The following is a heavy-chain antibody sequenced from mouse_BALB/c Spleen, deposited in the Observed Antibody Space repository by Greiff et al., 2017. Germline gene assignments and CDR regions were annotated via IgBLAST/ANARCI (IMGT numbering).Heavy chain of an antibody. Sequence: VQLQQSGPGLVQPSQSLSITCTVSGFSLTSYGVHWVRQSPGKGLEWLGVIWSGGSTDYNAAFISRLSISKDNSKSQVFFKMNSLQADDTAIYYCARKGDGGYDGYYAMDYWGQGTSVTVSS. CDR2: IWSGGST. J-gene: IGHJ4*01. CDR3: ARKGDGGYDGYYAMDY. CDR1: GFSLTSYG. D-gene: IGHD2-2*01. V-gene: IGHV2-4-1*01.